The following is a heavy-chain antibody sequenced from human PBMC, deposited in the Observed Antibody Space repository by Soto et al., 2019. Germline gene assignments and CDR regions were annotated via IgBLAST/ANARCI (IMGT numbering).Heavy chain of an antibody. V-gene: IGHV3-30*01. CDR3: TTAESVWTEYFHY. D-gene: IGHD1-1*01. Sequence: FINFGGHRIIQTTAKGLERVTVISYYGSNKYYADSVKGRFTISRDNSKNAVYLQMNSLRAEETVVYYWTTAESVWTEYFHYCGQGTLVTVS. J-gene: IGHJ4*02. CDR1: FINFG. CDR2: ISYYGSNK.